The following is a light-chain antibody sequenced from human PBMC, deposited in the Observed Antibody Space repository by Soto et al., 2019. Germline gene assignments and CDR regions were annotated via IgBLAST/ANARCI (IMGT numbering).Light chain of an antibody. Sequence: QSALTQPASVSGSPGPSITISCTGTSSDVGSYNLVSWYQQHPGKAPKLMIYEVSKRPSGVSNRFSGSKSGNTASLTISGLHAEDEADYYCCSYAGSSTYVFGTGTKVTVL. J-gene: IGLJ1*01. CDR1: SSDVGSYNL. CDR3: CSYAGSSTYV. V-gene: IGLV2-23*02. CDR2: EVS.